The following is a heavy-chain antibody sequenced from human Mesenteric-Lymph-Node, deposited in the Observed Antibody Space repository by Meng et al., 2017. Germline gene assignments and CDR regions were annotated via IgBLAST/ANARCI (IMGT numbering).Heavy chain of an antibody. CDR1: GYSFTTYW. CDR2: IYPGDSEV. V-gene: IGHV5-51*01. Sequence: GESLKISCKGSGYSFTTYWIAWVRQMPGKGLEWMGIIYPGDSEVRYNPSFQGQVTISADKSINTVYLQWSSLKASDTAIYYCARSLAYCNSGGCYSSNWFDPWGQGALVTVSS. D-gene: IGHD2-15*01. CDR3: ARSLAYCNSGGCYSSNWFDP. J-gene: IGHJ5*02.